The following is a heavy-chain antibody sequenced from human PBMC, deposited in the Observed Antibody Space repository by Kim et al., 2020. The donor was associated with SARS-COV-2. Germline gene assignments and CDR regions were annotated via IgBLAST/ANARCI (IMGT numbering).Heavy chain of an antibody. CDR3: ARGVGWFGELLTPAYYYYYGMDV. Sequence: ASVKVSCKASGYTFTSYGISWVRQAPGQGLEWMGWISAYNVNTNYAQKLQGRVTMTTDTSTSTAYMELRSLRSDDTAVYYCARGVGWFGELLTPAYYYYYGMDVWGQGTTVTVSS. J-gene: IGHJ6*02. V-gene: IGHV1-18*01. CDR2: ISAYNVNT. D-gene: IGHD3-10*01. CDR1: GYTFTSYG.